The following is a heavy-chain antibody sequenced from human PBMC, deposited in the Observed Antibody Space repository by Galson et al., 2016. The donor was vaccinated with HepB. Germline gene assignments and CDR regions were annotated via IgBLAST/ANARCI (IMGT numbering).Heavy chain of an antibody. CDR2: IVLGSGDT. V-gene: IGHV1-58*01. CDR3: SADHIAYYTFDF. J-gene: IGHJ4*02. CDR1: GFTFIRSA. D-gene: IGHD1-26*01. Sequence: SVKVSCKASGFTFIRSAVQWVRQARGQRLEWIGWIVLGSGDTNYAQKFRERVTITRDMSTNTVYLEMSRLRSEDTAVYYCSADHIAYYTFDFWGQGTLVTVSS.